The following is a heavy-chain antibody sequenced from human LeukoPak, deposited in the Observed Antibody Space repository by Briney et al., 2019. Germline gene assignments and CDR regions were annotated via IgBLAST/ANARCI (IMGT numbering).Heavy chain of an antibody. Sequence: GESLKISCKGSGYSFTSYWIGWVRQLPGKGLEWMGIIYPGDSDTSYSPSFQGQVTISADKSISTAYLQWSSLKASDTAMYYCARRYWNDVFDYWGQGTLVTVSS. CDR1: GYSFTSYW. CDR3: ARRYWNDVFDY. V-gene: IGHV5-51*01. J-gene: IGHJ4*02. CDR2: IYPGDSDT. D-gene: IGHD1-1*01.